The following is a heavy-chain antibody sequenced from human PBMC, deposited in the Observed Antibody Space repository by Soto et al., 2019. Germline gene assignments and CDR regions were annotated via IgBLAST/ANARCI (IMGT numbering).Heavy chain of an antibody. CDR3: ARGASSVTTFYFDL. CDR1: GYTFTSYA. D-gene: IGHD4-17*01. Sequence: ASVKVSCKASGYTFTSYAMHWVRQAPGQSLEWMGWINPGNGNKRYSQKFQGRVTITRDTSASTAYMDLSSLRSEDTAVYYCARGASSVTTFYFDLWGRGTLVTV. CDR2: INPGNGNK. V-gene: IGHV1-3*01. J-gene: IGHJ2*01.